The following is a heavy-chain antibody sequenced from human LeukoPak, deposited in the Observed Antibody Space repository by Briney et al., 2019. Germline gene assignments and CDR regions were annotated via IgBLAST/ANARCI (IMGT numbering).Heavy chain of an antibody. J-gene: IGHJ6*02. D-gene: IGHD3-10*01. CDR2: IYYSGST. CDR3: ARIPYGSGSYYRYYYGMDV. V-gene: IGHV4-59*01. CDR1: GGSISSYY. Sequence: SETLSLTCTVSGGSISSYYWSWIRQPPGKGLEWIGYIYYSGSTNYNPSLKSRVTISVDTSKNQFSLKLSSVTAADTAVYYCARIPYGSGSYYRYYYGMDVWGQGTTATVSS.